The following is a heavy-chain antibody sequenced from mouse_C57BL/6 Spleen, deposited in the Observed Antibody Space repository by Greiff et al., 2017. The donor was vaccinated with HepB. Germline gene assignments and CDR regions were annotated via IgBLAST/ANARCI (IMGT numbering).Heavy chain of an antibody. CDR1: GFTFSDYG. CDR3: AREKDGYYFAY. D-gene: IGHD2-3*01. V-gene: IGHV5-17*01. J-gene: IGHJ3*01. Sequence: DVMLVESGGGLVKPGGSLKLSCAASGFTFSDYGMHWVRQAPEKGLEWVAYISSGSSTIYYADTVKGRFTISRDNAKNTLFLQMTSLRSEDTAMYYCAREKDGYYFAYWGQGTLVTVSA. CDR2: ISSGSSTI.